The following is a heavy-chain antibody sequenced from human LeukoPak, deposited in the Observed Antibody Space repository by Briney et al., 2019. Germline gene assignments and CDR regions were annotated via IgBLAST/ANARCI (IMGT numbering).Heavy chain of an antibody. CDR1: GFSFSSYE. J-gene: IGHJ4*02. CDR3: ARDRPDRGYSYGRDFDY. CDR2: FSRGGDEI. D-gene: IGHD5-18*01. Sequence: GGSLRLSCAASGFSFSSYEMNWVRQAPGKGLQWISYFSRGGDEIYYADSVKGRFTVSRDNAKNSLYLQMNSLRAEDTAVYYCARDRPDRGYSYGRDFDYWGQGTLVTVSS. V-gene: IGHV3-48*03.